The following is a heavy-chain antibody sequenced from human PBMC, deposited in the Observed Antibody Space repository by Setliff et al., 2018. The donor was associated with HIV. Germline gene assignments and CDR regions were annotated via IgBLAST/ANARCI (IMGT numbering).Heavy chain of an antibody. CDR3: STTASNGYPWALDI. D-gene: IGHD3-22*01. Sequence: PSETLSLTCAVSGGSISSSNWWSWVRQPPGKGLEWIGEIYYSGSTYYNPSLKSRITISVDTSKNQFSLKLSSVTAEDTAVYYCSTTASNGYPWALDIWGQGTMVTVSS. J-gene: IGHJ3*02. CDR1: GGSISSSNW. CDR2: IYYSGST. V-gene: IGHV4-4*02.